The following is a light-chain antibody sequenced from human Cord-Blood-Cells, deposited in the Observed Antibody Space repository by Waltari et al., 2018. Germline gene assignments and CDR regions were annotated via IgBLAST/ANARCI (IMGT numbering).Light chain of an antibody. CDR1: QSLSSW. J-gene: IGKJ2*01. Sequence: DIQMTQSPSTLSASVGDRVTITCRASQSLSSWLAWYQQTPGKAPKLLIYKASSLESGVPSRFSGSGSGTEFTLTISSLQPDDFATYYCQQYNSYSGTFGQGTKLEIK. CDR3: QQYNSYSGT. CDR2: KAS. V-gene: IGKV1-5*03.